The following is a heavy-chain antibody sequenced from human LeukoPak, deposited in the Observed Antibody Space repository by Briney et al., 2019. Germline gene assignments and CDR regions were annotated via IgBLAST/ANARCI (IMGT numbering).Heavy chain of an antibody. Sequence: GGSLRLSCAASGFTFSSYGMHWVRQAPGKGLEWVAFIRYDGSNKYYADSVKGRFTISRDNSKNTLYLQMNSLRAEDTAVYYCAKDLRLLRLFDRSYRDKSWFDPWGQGTLVTVSS. CDR3: AKDLRLLRLFDRSYRDKSWFDP. D-gene: IGHD4-23*01. V-gene: IGHV3-30*02. CDR2: IRYDGSNK. J-gene: IGHJ5*02. CDR1: GFTFSSYG.